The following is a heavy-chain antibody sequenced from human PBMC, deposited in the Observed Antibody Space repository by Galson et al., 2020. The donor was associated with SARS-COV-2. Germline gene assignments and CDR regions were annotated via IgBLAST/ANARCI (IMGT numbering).Heavy chain of an antibody. J-gene: IGHJ5*02. CDR1: GFTFSSYA. D-gene: IGHD6-13*01. Sequence: GGSLRLSCAASGFTFSSYAMSWVRQAPGKGLEWVSAISGSGGSTYYADSVKGRFTISRDNSKNTLYLQMNSLRAEDTAVYYCAKDFAGRGSSSWYHGFDPWGQGTLVTVSS. CDR2: ISGSGGST. CDR3: AKDFAGRGSSSWYHGFDP. V-gene: IGHV3-23*01.